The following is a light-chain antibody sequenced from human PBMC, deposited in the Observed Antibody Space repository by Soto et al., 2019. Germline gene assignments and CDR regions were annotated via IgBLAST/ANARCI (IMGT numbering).Light chain of an antibody. CDR1: QGVSSSY. J-gene: IGKJ4*01. CDR2: GAS. CDR3: HHYRTS. Sequence: DIVLTQSPGTLSLSPGERATLSCRASQGVSSSYLAWYQQKPGQPPRLLIYGASSRATGIPDRFSGSGSGTDFTLTITRLEPADFSVYYCHHYRTSFGGGTKVEIK. V-gene: IGKV3-20*01.